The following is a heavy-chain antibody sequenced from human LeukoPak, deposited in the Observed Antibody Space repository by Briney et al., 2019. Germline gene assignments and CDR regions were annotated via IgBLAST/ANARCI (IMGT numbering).Heavy chain of an antibody. V-gene: IGHV1-69-2*01. CDR1: GYTFTDHF. CDR2: LDPEDGET. J-gene: IGHJ4*02. D-gene: IGHD6-13*01. Sequence: ATVKISYKVSGYTFTDHFMHWIKQAPGKGLEWVGRLDPEDGETLYAEKFQGRVTITADTSTDTAYMELSSLIPDDTAMYHCVTCTRLDSCIALEFDHWGQGTLVSVSS. CDR3: VTCTRLDSCIALEFDH.